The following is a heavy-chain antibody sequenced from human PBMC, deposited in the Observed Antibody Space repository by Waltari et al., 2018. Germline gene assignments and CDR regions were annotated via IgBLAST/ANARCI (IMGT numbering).Heavy chain of an antibody. CDR3: ARWQWLVRGMDV. CDR2: INHSGST. CDR1: GGSFSGYY. D-gene: IGHD6-19*01. J-gene: IGHJ6*02. Sequence: QVQLQQWGAGLLKPSETLSLTCAVYGGSFSGYYWSWIRQPPGKGLEWIGEINHSGSTNYNPSLKSRVTISVDTSNNQFSLKLSSVTAADTAVYYCARWQWLVRGMDVWGQGTTVTVSS. V-gene: IGHV4-34*01.